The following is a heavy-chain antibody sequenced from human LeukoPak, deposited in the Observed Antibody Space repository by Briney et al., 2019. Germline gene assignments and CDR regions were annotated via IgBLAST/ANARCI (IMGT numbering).Heavy chain of an antibody. D-gene: IGHD6-13*01. CDR3: AKDLAAAGTDGGFDY. CDR1: GFTFSSYS. V-gene: IGHV3-9*01. Sequence: GGSLRLSCAASGFTFSSYSMNWVRQAPGKGLEWVSGISWNSGSIGYADSVKGRFTISRDNAKNSLYLQMNSLRAEDTALYYCAKDLAAAGTDGGFDYWGQGTLVTVSS. CDR2: ISWNSGSI. J-gene: IGHJ4*02.